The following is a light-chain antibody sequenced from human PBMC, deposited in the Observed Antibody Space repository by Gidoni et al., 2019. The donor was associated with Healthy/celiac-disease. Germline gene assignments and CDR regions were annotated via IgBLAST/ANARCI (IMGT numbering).Light chain of an antibody. CDR3: QAWDSSTVV. CDR1: KLGDKY. V-gene: IGLV3-1*01. CDR2: QDS. J-gene: IGLJ2*01. Sequence: SYELTQPPPVSVSQGQTASITCSGDKLGDKYACWYQQKPGQSPVLVIYQDSKRPSGIPERFSGSNSGNTATLTISGTQAMDEADYYCQAWDSSTVVFGGGTKLTVL.